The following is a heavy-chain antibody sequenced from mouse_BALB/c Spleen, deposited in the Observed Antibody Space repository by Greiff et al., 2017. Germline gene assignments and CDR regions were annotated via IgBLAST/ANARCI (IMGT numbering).Heavy chain of an antibody. Sequence: QVQLKQPGAELVKPGASVKMSCKASGYTFTSYNMHWVKQTPGQGLEWIGAIYPGNGDTSYNQKFKGKATLTADKSSSTAYMQLSSLTSEDSAVYYCARFSAMDYWGQGTSVTVSS. CDR3: ARFSAMDY. J-gene: IGHJ4*01. CDR2: IYPGNGDT. CDR1: GYTFTSYN. V-gene: IGHV1-12*01.